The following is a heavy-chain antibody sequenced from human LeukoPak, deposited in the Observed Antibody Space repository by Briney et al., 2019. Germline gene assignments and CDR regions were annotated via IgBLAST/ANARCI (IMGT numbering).Heavy chain of an antibody. V-gene: IGHV3-30*03. CDR1: GFTFSSYG. J-gene: IGHJ4*02. Sequence: PGGSLRLSCAASGFTFSSYGMHWVRQAPGKGLEWVAVISYDGSNKYYADSVKGRFTISRENSKNTLYLQMNSLRAEDTAVYYCARAVPGFDYWGQGTLVTVSS. CDR3: ARAVPGFDY. CDR2: ISYDGSNK.